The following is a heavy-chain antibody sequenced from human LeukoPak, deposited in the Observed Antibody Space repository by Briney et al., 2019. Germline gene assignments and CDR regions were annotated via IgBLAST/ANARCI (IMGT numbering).Heavy chain of an antibody. CDR1: GFSLSTSGMC. J-gene: IGHJ5*02. CDR2: IDWDDDK. V-gene: IGHV2-70*11. D-gene: IGHD3-22*01. CDR3: ARLYYDSSGYLSFDP. Sequence: SGPTLVNPTQTLTLTCTFSGFSLSTSGMCVSWIRQPPGKALEWLARIDWDDDKYYSTSLKTRLTISKHTSKNQVVLTMTNMDPVDTATYYCARLYYDSSGYLSFDPWGQGTLVTVSS.